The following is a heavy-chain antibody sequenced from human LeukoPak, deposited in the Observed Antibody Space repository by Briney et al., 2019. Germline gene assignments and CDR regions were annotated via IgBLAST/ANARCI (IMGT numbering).Heavy chain of an antibody. J-gene: IGHJ4*02. V-gene: IGHV3-48*02. CDR2: IRRSGNPI. Sequence: GGTLRLSCAASGFTFSSYSMNWVRQAPGKGLEWVAYIRRSGNPIYYADSVKGRFTISRDNAKNSLYLQMNSLRDEDTAVYYCVRDPDALDYWGPGTPVTVSS. CDR3: VRDPDALDY. CDR1: GFTFSSYS.